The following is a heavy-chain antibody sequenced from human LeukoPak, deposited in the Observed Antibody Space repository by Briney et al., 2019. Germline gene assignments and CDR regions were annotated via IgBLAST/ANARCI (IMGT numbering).Heavy chain of an antibody. CDR2: IYYSGST. J-gene: IGHJ6*02. CDR1: GGSISSGDYY. Sequence: PSETLSLTCTVSGGSISSGDYYWSWIRQPPGKGLEWIGYIYYSGSTYYNSSLKSRVTISVDTSKNQFSLKLSSVTAADTAVYYCARDLYYGSGSFYYYGMDVWGQGTTVTVSS. CDR3: ARDLYYGSGSFYYYGMDV. D-gene: IGHD3-10*01. V-gene: IGHV4-30-4*01.